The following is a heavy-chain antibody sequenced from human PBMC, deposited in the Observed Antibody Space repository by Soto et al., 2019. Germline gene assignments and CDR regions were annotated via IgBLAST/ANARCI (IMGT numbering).Heavy chain of an antibody. V-gene: IGHV4-39*01. CDR2: MYYNGNI. CDR3: ARIALYSRAFDI. Sequence: PSETLSLSCTVSGGSSSSSDCNWGWIRQPPGKELEWIGTMYYNGNIYFNPSLNSRVTISLDTSKNQFSLKLTSVTAADTAVYYCARIALYSRAFDIWGQGTMVTVSS. D-gene: IGHD2-15*01. J-gene: IGHJ3*02. CDR1: GGSSSSSDCN.